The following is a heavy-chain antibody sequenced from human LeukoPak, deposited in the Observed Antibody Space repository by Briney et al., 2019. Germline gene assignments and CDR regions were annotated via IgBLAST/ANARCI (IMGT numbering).Heavy chain of an antibody. CDR3: ASLIHGDYYYYGMDV. D-gene: IGHD4-17*01. V-gene: IGHV4-59*08. J-gene: IGHJ6*02. Sequence: SETLSLTCTVSGGSISSYYWSWIRQPPGKGLEWIGYIYYSGSTNYNPSLKSRVTISVDTSKNQFSLKLSSVTAADTAVYYCASLIHGDYYYYGMDVWGQGTTVTVSS. CDR2: IYYSGST. CDR1: GGSISSYY.